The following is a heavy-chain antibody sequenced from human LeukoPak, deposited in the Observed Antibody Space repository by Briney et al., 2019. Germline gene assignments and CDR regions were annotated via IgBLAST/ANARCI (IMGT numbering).Heavy chain of an antibody. D-gene: IGHD3-9*01. V-gene: IGHV3-9*01. J-gene: IGHJ4*02. Sequence: GGSLRLSCAASGFTFDDYAMHWVRQAPGKGLEWVSGISWNRGSIGYADSVKGRFTISRDNAKNSLYLQMDSLRAEDTALYYCAKDPFDILTGYFDYWGQGTLVTVSS. CDR1: GFTFDDYA. CDR2: ISWNRGSI. CDR3: AKDPFDILTGYFDY.